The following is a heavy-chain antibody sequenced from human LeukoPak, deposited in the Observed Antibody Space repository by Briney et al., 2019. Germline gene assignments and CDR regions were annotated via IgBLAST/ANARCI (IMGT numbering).Heavy chain of an antibody. CDR2: IRYDGGNK. CDR1: GFTFSTYG. V-gene: IGHV3-30*02. J-gene: IGHJ5*02. D-gene: IGHD3-22*01. Sequence: GGSLRLSCAASGFTFSTYGMHWVRQAPGKGLEWVAFIRYDGGNKYYAESVKGRFTISRDNSKNTLYLQMNSLRAEDTAVYYCAKEAYYDSSGYYSDRLNWFDPWGQGTLVTVSS. CDR3: AKEAYYDSSGYYSDRLNWFDP.